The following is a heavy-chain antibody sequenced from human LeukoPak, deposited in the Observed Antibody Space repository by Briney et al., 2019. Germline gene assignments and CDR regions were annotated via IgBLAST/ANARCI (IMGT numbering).Heavy chain of an antibody. CDR1: GFIFSTYE. V-gene: IGHV3-48*03. D-gene: IGHD3-16*01. CDR3: ARFSRTTGDIFDY. CDR2: ISSGGSTI. Sequence: GGSLRLSCAASGFIFSTYEINWVRQAPGKGLEWASYISSGGSTIYYADSVKGRFTISRDNAKNSLFLQMNSLRAEDTAVYYCARFSRTTGDIFDYWGQGTLVTVSS. J-gene: IGHJ4*02.